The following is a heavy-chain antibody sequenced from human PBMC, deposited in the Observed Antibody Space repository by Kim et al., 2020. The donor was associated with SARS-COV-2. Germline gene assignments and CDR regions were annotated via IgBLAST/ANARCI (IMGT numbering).Heavy chain of an antibody. J-gene: IGHJ4*02. CDR2: ISYDGSNK. V-gene: IGHV3-30*18. CDR1: GFTFSSYG. D-gene: IGHD6-13*01. Sequence: GGSLRLSCAASGFTFSSYGMHWVRQAPGKGLEWVAVISYDGSNKYYADSVKGRFTISRYNSKNTLYLQMNSLRAEDTAVYYCAKSSGTDYFDYWGQGTLVTVSS. CDR3: AKSSGTDYFDY.